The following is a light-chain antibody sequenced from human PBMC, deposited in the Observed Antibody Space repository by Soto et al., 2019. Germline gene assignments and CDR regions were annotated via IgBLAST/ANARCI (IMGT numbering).Light chain of an antibody. CDR2: GAS. Sequence: EIVMTQSPATLSVSPGQRATLSYMASQSVTNNVAWYQQKPGHTPRLLIYGASNRATGIPDRFSGSGSGTDFTLTISRLEPEDFAVYYCQQYGSSGTFGQGTKVDIK. CDR3: QQYGSSGT. J-gene: IGKJ1*01. V-gene: IGKV3-20*01. CDR1: QSVTNN.